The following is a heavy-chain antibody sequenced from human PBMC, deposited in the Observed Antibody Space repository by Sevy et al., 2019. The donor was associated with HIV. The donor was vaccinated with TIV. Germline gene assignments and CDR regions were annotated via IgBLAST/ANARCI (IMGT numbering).Heavy chain of an antibody. V-gene: IGHV4-59*01. J-gene: IGHJ6*02. Sequence: SETLSLTCAVSGGSISSYYWTWIRQPPGKGLEWIGYVNYRGSTNYNPSLKSRLTMSVDISKNQFSLNLTSVTAADTAVYYGARDSSTGITVHGVVTYGMDVWGQGTTVTVSS. CDR3: ARDSSTGITVHGVVTYGMDV. CDR2: VNYRGST. CDR1: GGSISSYY. D-gene: IGHD3-3*01.